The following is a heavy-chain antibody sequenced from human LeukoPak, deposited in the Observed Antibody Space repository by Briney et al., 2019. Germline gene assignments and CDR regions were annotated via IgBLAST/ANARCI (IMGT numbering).Heavy chain of an antibody. D-gene: IGHD1-1*01. CDR1: GGSVSNYF. Sequence: SETLSLTCTVSGGSVSNYFWSWIRQPPGKGLEWIGYIYYSGSTNYNPSLKSRVTISVDTSKNQFSLKLSSVTAADTAVYYCARVPGGATFDYWGQGTLVTVSS. V-gene: IGHV4-59*02. J-gene: IGHJ4*02. CDR3: ARVPGGATFDY. CDR2: IYYSGST.